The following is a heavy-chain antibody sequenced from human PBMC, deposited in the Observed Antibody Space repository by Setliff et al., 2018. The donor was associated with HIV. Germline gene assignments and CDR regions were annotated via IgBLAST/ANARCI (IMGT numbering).Heavy chain of an antibody. J-gene: IGHJ6*03. CDR3: VRQAFYYASGTYSHFYMDV. CDR1: GGSFSDYY. D-gene: IGHD3-10*01. V-gene: IGHV4-34*01. CDR2: IDDSGRT. Sequence: SLTCGIYGGSFSDYYWGWIRQPPGKGLEWIGSIDDSGRTYYSPSLKSRVTSSVDPSKIQFSLKLSSVAAADTAVYYCVRQAFYYASGTYSHFYMDVWGKGIAVTVS.